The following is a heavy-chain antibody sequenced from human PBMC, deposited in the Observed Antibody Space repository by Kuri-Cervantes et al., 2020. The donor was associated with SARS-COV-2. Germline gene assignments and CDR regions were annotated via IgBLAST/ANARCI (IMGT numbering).Heavy chain of an antibody. CDR3: ASHRSNYDRSFDY. CDR2: ISDSGGST. CDR1: GFTFSSYG. D-gene: IGHD4-11*01. V-gene: IGHV3-23*01. Sequence: GGSLRLSCAASGFTFSSYGMHWVRQAPGKGLEWVSAISDSGGSTYYADSVKGRFTISRDNSKNTLYLQMNSLRAEDTAVYYCASHRSNYDRSFDYWGQGTLVTVSS. J-gene: IGHJ4*02.